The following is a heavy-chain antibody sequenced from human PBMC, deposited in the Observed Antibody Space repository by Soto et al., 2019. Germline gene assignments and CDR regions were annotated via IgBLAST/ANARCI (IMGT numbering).Heavy chain of an antibody. CDR1: GYSISSGYY. D-gene: IGHD3-10*01. CDR3: ARGDGSGSYYKMYYFDY. Sequence: SETLSLTCAVSGYSISSGYYWGWIRQPPGKGLEWIGSIYHSGSTYYNPSLKSRVTISVDTSKNQFSLKLSSVTAADTAVYYCARGDGSGSYYKMYYFDYWGQGTLVTVSS. J-gene: IGHJ4*02. V-gene: IGHV4-38-2*01. CDR2: IYHSGST.